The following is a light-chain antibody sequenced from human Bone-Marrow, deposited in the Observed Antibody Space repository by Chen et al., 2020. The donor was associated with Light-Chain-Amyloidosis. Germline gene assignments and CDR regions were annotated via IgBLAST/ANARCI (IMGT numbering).Light chain of an antibody. J-gene: IGLJ2*01. CDR1: DLPTQY. Sequence: SYELTQPPSVSVSPGHTTKLTGSGDDLPTQYAYWYQQKPGQAPVLVIHRATERPSGISERFSGSSSGTTATLTISGVQAEDEADYHCQSADSSGTYEVIFGGGTKLTVL. CDR2: RAT. V-gene: IGLV3-25*03. CDR3: QSADSSGTYEVI.